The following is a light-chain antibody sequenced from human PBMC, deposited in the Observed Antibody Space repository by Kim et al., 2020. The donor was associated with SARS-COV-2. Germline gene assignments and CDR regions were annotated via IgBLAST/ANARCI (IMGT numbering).Light chain of an antibody. V-gene: IGKV1-5*03. CDR3: QQYNTWYT. Sequence: DTQMTQFPSTLSTSVGDRVTITCRASQSVSHWLAWYQQKPGKAPKVLIYETSKLKSGVPSRFSGSGFGTEFTLTISSLQPDDFATYYCQQYNTWYTFGQGTKLEIK. CDR1: QSVSHW. CDR2: ETS. J-gene: IGKJ2*01.